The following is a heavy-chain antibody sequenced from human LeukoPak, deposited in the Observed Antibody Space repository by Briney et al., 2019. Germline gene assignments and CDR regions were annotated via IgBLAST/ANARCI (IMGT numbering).Heavy chain of an antibody. CDR1: GGTFNSYA. V-gene: IGHV1-69*05. CDR2: IIPRLGTT. CDR3: AADGTD. J-gene: IGHJ4*02. Sequence: SVKVSFKASGGTFNSYAINWVRQAPGQGLEWMGGIIPRLGTTKYIEKFQGRITITTDESTTTAYMELTSLRSEDTAVYYCAADGTDWGQGTLVTVSS.